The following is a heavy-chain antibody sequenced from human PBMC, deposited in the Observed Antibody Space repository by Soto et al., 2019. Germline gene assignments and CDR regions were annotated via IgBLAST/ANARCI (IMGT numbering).Heavy chain of an antibody. J-gene: IGHJ4*02. Sequence: ASVKVSCKASGYSFTSYGIIWVRQAPGQGLEWMGWISLYSGNTDYAQKFQGRVTMTTDTSTSTAYMELRSLTSDDTAVYYCARDRSSSDHWGQGTLVTVSS. V-gene: IGHV1-18*01. D-gene: IGHD6-6*01. CDR1: GYSFTSYG. CDR3: ARDRSSSDH. CDR2: ISLYSGNT.